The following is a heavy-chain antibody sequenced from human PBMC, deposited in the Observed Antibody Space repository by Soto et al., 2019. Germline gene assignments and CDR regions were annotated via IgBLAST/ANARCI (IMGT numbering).Heavy chain of an antibody. CDR1: GGSIGSYS. J-gene: IGHJ5*02. CDR3: AREEGYDGSGQYRNWFDP. CDR2: IHSSGST. Sequence: SETLSLTCTVSGGSIGSYSCSWIRQPAGKGLEWIGRIHSSGSTNYNPTLKSRVSMSVDTSKNQFSLKLSSVTAADTAVYYCAREEGYDGSGQYRNWFDPWGQGTQVTVSS. V-gene: IGHV4-4*07. D-gene: IGHD3-22*01.